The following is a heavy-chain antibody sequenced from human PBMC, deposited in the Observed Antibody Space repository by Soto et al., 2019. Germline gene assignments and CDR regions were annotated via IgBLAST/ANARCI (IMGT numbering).Heavy chain of an antibody. CDR2: INPSGGST. CDR1: GYTFTSYY. CDR3: ASGLGYDILTGYHPLDY. D-gene: IGHD3-9*01. Sequence: GASVKVSCKASGYTFTSYYMHWVRQAPGQGLEWMGIINPSGGSTSYAQKFQGRVTMTRDTSTSTVYMELSSLRSDDTAVYYCASGLGYDILTGYHPLDYWGQGTLVTVSS. J-gene: IGHJ4*02. V-gene: IGHV1-46*01.